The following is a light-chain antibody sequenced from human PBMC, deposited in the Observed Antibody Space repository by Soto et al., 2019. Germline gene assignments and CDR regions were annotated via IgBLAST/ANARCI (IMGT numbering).Light chain of an antibody. Sequence: DIQMTQSPSTLSGAVGDRVTITCRASQAISNLLAWYQQKPGKAPTLLIYDASSLQSGVPPRFSGSGSGTEFTLTIRSLQPDDIATHYCQQYSSYSAWTFGEGTRWIS. V-gene: IGKV1-5*01. J-gene: IGKJ1*01. CDR2: DAS. CDR1: QAISNL. CDR3: QQYSSYSAWT.